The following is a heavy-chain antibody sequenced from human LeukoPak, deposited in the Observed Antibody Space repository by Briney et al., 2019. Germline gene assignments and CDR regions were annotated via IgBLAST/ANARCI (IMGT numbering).Heavy chain of an antibody. J-gene: IGHJ5*02. D-gene: IGHD6-19*01. CDR2: ITDSYNT. CDR1: GIAFSDSA. CDR3: VKGACSSGCSGNH. V-gene: IGHV3-23*01. Sequence: GGSLRLSCAASGIAFSDSAMYWVRQAPGKGLECVSVITDSYNTYYGDSVKGRFTVYRDNSRKTMFLQMNSLRVDDTAFYYGVKGACSSGCSGNHWGQGTRVIVSS.